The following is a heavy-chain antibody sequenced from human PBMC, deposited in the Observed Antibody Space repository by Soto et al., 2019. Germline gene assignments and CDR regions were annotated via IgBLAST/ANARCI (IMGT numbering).Heavy chain of an antibody. Sequence: SETLSLTCAVYGGSFRGYYWSWIRQPPGKGLEWIGEINHSGSTNYNPSLKSRVTISVDTSKNQFSLKLSSGTAADTAVYYCARSGLTDYYYYGMDVWGQGTTVTVSS. D-gene: IGHD2-8*01. CDR3: ARSGLTDYYYYGMDV. V-gene: IGHV4-34*01. J-gene: IGHJ6*02. CDR2: INHSGST. CDR1: GGSFRGYY.